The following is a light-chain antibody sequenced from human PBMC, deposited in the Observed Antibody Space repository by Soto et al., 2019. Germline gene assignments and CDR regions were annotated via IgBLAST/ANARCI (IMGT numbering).Light chain of an antibody. CDR1: QSVRSW. CDR2: YAT. J-gene: IGKJ2*01. CDR3: QQYNPQSLYS. V-gene: IGKV1-5*01. Sequence: DIQLSQSPSILSASVGDRVTITCRASQSVRSWLAWYQQQPGKAPKLLIYYATTLQSGVPSRFSGSGSETEYPLTISSLQPEDFATYYCQQYNPQSLYSFGQGTKLEIK.